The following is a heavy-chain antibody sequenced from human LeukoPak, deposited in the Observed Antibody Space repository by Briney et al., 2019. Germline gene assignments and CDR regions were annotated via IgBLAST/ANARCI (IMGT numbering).Heavy chain of an antibody. D-gene: IGHD2-8*01. CDR2: IYYSGST. V-gene: IGHV4-59*01. J-gene: IGHJ4*02. CDR1: GGSISSYY. Sequence: SETLSLTCTVSGGSISSYYWSWIRQPPGRGLEWIGYIYYSGSTNYNPTLKSRVTISVDTSKNQFSLKLSSVTAADTAVYYCAREGYCTNGECYRGNFDYGGQGTLVTVSS. CDR3: AREGYCTNGECYRGNFDY.